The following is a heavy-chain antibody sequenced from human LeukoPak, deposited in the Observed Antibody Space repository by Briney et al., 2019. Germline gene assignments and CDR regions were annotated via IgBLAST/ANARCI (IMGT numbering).Heavy chain of an antibody. J-gene: IGHJ5*02. Sequence: GGSLRLSCAASGFTFRNSAMAWVRQAPGKGLEWVAFIRYDGSNKYYADSVKGRFTISRDNSKNTLYLQMNSLRAEDTAVYYCAKDHRLVSDNRSIFGVVISWFDPWGQGTLVTVSS. V-gene: IGHV3-30*02. D-gene: IGHD3-3*01. CDR2: IRYDGSNK. CDR3: AKDHRLVSDNRSIFGVVISWFDP. CDR1: GFTFRNSA.